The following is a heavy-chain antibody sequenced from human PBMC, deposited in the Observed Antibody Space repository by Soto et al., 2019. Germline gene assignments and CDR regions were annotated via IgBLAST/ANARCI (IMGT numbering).Heavy chain of an antibody. D-gene: IGHD3-22*01. J-gene: IGHJ4*02. CDR1: GFTFSNAL. CDR3: TTGLSNGYYNFDY. V-gene: IGHV3-15*01. Sequence: GGSLRLSCAASGFTFSNALMSWVRQAPGKGLEWVGRIKGEADGGTTDYAAPVKGRITISRDHSKDTLYLQMNSLKTEDTAVYYCTTGLSNGYYNFDYWGQGTPVTVSS. CDR2: IKGEADGGTT.